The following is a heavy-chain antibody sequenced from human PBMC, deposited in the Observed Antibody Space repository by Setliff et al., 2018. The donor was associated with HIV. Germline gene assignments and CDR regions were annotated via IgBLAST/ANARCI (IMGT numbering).Heavy chain of an antibody. J-gene: IGHJ5*02. D-gene: IGHD5-12*01. Sequence: TFSNSWMTWVRQAPGKGLEWVANIKKDGSDKFYVDSVKGRFTISRDNAKNSLYLQMNSLRAEDTAVYYCARGVATNLDPWGQGSLVTVSS. CDR2: IKKDGSDK. CDR1: TFSNSW. V-gene: IGHV3-7*01. CDR3: ARGVATNLDP.